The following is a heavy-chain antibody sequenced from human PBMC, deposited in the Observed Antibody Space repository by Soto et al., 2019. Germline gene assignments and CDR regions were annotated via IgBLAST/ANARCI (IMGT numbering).Heavy chain of an antibody. V-gene: IGHV4-39*01. CDR1: GDSIRSSTYQ. D-gene: IGHD1-1*01. CDR3: ARHRNWKVEY. CDR2: AYYSEST. J-gene: IGHJ4*02. Sequence: SETLSLTCTVSGDSIRSSTYQWGWIRQPPGRGLEWIGSAYYSESTYYNPSLKSRVTIPVDTSMNQFPLKVNSVTAADTAVYYCARHRNWKVEYWGQGALVTV.